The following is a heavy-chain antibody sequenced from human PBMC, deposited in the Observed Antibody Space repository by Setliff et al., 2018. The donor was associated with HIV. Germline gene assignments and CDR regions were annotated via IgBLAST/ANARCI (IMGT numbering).Heavy chain of an antibody. CDR1: GASISSSPYY. CDR3: ATLNFPLNWFDP. V-gene: IGHV4-39*01. Sequence: SETLSLTCSVSGASISSSPYYWAWIRQPPGKGLEWIATISYSGSTHYNSALMSRVTISMDTSRNQFSVKLSSVTAADTAIYYCATLNFPLNWFDPWGQGTPVTVSS. J-gene: IGHJ5*02. CDR2: ISYSGST.